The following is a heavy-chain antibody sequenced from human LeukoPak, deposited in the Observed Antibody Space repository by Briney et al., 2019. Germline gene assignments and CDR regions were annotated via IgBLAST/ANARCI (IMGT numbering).Heavy chain of an antibody. CDR2: IIPILGIA. CDR1: GGTFSSYA. CDR3: ARTEGRDGYNGY. J-gene: IGHJ4*02. V-gene: IGHV1-69*04. Sequence: ASVKVSCKASGGTFSSYAIRWVRQAPGQGLEWMGRIIPILGIANYAQKFQGRVTITADKSTSTAYMELSSLRSEDTAVYYCARTEGRDGYNGYWGQGTLVTVSS. D-gene: IGHD5-12*01.